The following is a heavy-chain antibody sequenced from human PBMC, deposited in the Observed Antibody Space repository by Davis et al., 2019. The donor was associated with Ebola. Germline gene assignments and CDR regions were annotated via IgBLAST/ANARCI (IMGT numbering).Heavy chain of an antibody. D-gene: IGHD2-15*01. CDR3: ANRYCSGGSCYDP. J-gene: IGHJ5*02. Sequence: GESLKISCAASGFTFSSYAMRWVRQAPGKGLEWVSAISGSGGSTYYADSVKGRFTISRDNSKNTLYLQMNSLRAEDTAVYYCANRYCSGGSCYDPWGQGTLVTVSS. V-gene: IGHV3-23*01. CDR1: GFTFSSYA. CDR2: ISGSGGST.